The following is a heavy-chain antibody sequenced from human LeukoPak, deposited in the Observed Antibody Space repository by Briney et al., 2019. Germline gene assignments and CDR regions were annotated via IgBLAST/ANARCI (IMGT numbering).Heavy chain of an antibody. CDR2: ISSSNSYI. CDR1: GFTFSSYN. V-gene: IGHV3-21*04. CDR3: ARGGQQHIDY. J-gene: IGHJ4*02. Sequence: GGSLRLSCAASGFTFSSYNMNWVRQAPGKGLEWVSSISSSNSYIYYADSVKGRFTISRDNAKNSLYLQMNSLRAEDTAVYYCARGGQQHIDYWGQGTLVTVSS. D-gene: IGHD6-13*01.